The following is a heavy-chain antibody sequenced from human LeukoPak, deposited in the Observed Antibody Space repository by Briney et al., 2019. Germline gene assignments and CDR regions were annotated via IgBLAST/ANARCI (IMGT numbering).Heavy chain of an antibody. J-gene: IGHJ4*02. CDR3: ARDSHSKSSGYPFDY. CDR2: IYTSGNT. CDR1: SGSISSGGYY. Sequence: SETLSLTCTVFSGSISSGGYYWSWIRQPPGKGLEWIGRIYTSGNTNYNPSLKSRVTISVDTSKNQFSLKLSSVTAADTAVYYCARDSHSKSSGYPFDYWGQGTLVTVSS. V-gene: IGHV4-61*02. D-gene: IGHD3-22*01.